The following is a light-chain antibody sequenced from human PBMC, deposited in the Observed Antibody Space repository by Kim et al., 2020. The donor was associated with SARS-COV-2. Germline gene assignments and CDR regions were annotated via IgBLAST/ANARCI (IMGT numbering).Light chain of an antibody. V-gene: IGKV3-15*01. Sequence: EIDVTQSPVTLSVSPGERVTLSCRASQRVRTSIAWYQQKPGQAPRLLIFGASTRSTGVPDRFSGGGSGTEFTLTISRLQSEDVGIYYCQQYKNWPPAGHTFGQGTKLEI. CDR1: QRVRTS. J-gene: IGKJ2*01. CDR2: GAS. CDR3: QQYKNWPPAGHT.